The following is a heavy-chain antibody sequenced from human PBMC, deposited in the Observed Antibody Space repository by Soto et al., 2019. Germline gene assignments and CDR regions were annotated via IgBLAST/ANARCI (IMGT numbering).Heavy chain of an antibody. D-gene: IGHD3-3*01. J-gene: IGHJ4*02. CDR2: IYYSGST. CDR3: ASTYYDFWSGYYTFDC. CDR1: GGSISSYY. Sequence: SETLSLTCTVSGGSISSYYWSWIRQPPGKGLEWIGYIYYSGSTNYNPSLKSRVTISVDTSKNQFSLKLSSVTAADTAVYYCASTYYDFWSGYYTFDCWGQGTLVTVSS. V-gene: IGHV4-59*08.